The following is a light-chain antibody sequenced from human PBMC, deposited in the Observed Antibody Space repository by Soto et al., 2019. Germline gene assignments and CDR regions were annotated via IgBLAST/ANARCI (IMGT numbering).Light chain of an antibody. J-gene: IGLJ2*01. CDR1: SGHHTYA. Sequence: QLVLTQSPSASASLGASVKLTCTLSSGHHTYAIAWHQQQPEKGPRFLMKLNDDGSHTKGDGIPDRFSGSSSGAERYLSITSLQSDEEADSSSQTGGTGVVFGGGTKLPVL. CDR2: LNDDGSH. CDR3: QTGGTGVV. V-gene: IGLV4-69*01.